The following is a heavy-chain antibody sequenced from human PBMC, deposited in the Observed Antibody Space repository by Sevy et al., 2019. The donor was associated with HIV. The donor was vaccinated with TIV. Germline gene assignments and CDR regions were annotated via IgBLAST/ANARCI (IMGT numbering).Heavy chain of an antibody. J-gene: IGHJ5*02. CDR2: INPKSGGT. CDR3: ARGPLLYCSGGSGSEYNWFDP. V-gene: IGHV1-2*02. Sequence: VSVKVSCKASGYTFTGYYMHWVRQAPGQGLEWMGWINPKSGGTKYAQKFQGRVTMTRDTSITTAYMDLSRLRSDDTAMYYCARGPLLYCSGGSGSEYNWFDPWGQGTLVTVSS. CDR1: GYTFTGYY. D-gene: IGHD2-15*01.